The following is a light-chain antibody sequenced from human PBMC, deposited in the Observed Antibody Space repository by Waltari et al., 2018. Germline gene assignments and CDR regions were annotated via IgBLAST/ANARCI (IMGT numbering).Light chain of an antibody. CDR1: HNIGTF. CDR2: AAS. J-gene: IGKJ2*02. CDR3: QQTYSALCCT. V-gene: IGKV1-39*01. Sequence: DIQMTQSPVSLSASVGDTVTITCRASHNIGTFLSWYQQRPAKAPTVLINAASTLQRGVPSRFSGSGSGTDFTLTIVSLQPEDFATYFCQQTYSALCCTFGQGTKLEIK.